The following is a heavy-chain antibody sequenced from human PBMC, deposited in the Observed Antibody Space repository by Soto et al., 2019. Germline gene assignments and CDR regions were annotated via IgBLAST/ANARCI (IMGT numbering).Heavy chain of an antibody. J-gene: IGHJ4*02. V-gene: IGHV3-21*01. CDR1: GFTFSTYS. CDR2: ISSSSSYI. CDR3: ARDLSCSGGSCYRDS. D-gene: IGHD2-15*01. Sequence: NPGGSLRLSCAASGFTFSTYSMNWVRQAPGKGLEWVSSISSSSSYIYYADSVKGRFTISRDNAKNSLYLQMNSLRAEDTAVYYCARDLSCSGGSCYRDSWGQGTLVTVSS.